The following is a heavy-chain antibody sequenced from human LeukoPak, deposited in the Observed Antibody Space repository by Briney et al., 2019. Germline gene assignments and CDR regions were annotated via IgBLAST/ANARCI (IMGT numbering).Heavy chain of an antibody. J-gene: IGHJ4*02. V-gene: IGHV3-23*01. D-gene: IGHD1-26*01. Sequence: GGSLRLSCAASGFTFSSYVMSWVRQAPGKGLEWVSGISASGGNTYYADSVKGRFTISRDNSKNTLYLQVNSLRAEDTALYYCAKWASGNYYSWGQGTLVTVSS. CDR1: GFTFSSYV. CDR3: AKWASGNYYS. CDR2: ISASGGNT.